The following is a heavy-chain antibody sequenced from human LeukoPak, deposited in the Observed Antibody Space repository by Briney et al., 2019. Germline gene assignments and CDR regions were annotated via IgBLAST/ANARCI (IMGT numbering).Heavy chain of an antibody. CDR3: ARETKYYGSGSYFDY. V-gene: IGHV4-34*01. CDR2: INHSGST. D-gene: IGHD3-10*01. Sequence: PSETLSLTCAVYGGSFSGYYWSWIRQPPGKGLEWTGEINHSGSTNYNPSLKSRVTISVDTSKNQFSLKLSSVTAADTAVYYCARETKYYGSGSYFDYWGQGTLVTVSS. J-gene: IGHJ4*02. CDR1: GGSFSGYY.